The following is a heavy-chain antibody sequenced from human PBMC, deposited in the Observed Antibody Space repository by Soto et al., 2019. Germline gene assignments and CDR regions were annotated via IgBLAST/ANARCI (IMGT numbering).Heavy chain of an antibody. CDR1: GVTVSSNF. CDR3: ARVSPPNP. Sequence: GGALRLSCAASGVTVSSNFMSWVRQAPGKGLQWASIIYSDCNTYYADSVKGRFTISTDVSKNTLYVQINTLRADDTAVYYCARVSPPNPWGQGTLVTVSS. CDR2: IYSDCNT. J-gene: IGHJ5*02. V-gene: IGHV3-53*01.